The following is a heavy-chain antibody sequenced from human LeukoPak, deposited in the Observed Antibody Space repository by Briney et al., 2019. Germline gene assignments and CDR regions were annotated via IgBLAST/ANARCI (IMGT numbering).Heavy chain of an antibody. J-gene: IGHJ4*02. Sequence: ASLKVSCKASGGTFSSYAISWVRQAPGQGLEWMGWINPNTGSTNFAQKFQARIAMMKATSITTFFMELNSLRSDDTAVYCCARSVSISSMFDYWGQGTLIPVSS. D-gene: IGHD2-21*01. CDR3: ARSVSISSMFDY. CDR1: GGTFSSYA. V-gene: IGHV1-2*02. CDR2: INPNTGST.